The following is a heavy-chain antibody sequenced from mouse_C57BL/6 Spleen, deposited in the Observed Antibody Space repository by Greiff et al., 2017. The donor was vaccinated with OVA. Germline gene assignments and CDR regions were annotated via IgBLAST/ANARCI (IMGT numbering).Heavy chain of an antibody. CDR3: ARVDYDGNYFDY. J-gene: IGHJ2*01. D-gene: IGHD2-4*01. Sequence: EVQLVESGGGLVKPGGSLKLSCAASGFTFSSYAMSWVRQTPEKRLEWVATISDGGSYTYYPDNVKGRFTISRDNAKNNLYLQMSHLKSEDTAMYYCARVDYDGNYFDYWGQGTTLTVSS. V-gene: IGHV5-4*01. CDR2: ISDGGSYT. CDR1: GFTFSSYA.